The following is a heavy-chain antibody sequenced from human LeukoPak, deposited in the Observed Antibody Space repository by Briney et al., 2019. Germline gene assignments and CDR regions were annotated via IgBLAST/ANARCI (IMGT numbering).Heavy chain of an antibody. Sequence: SETLSLTCTVSGGSIGSYYWSWLRQPPGKGLEWIGYIYYSGSTNCNPSLKSRVTISVDTSKNQFSLKLSSVTAADTAVYYCARNLYDSSGSMGIYTFDYWGQGTLVTVSS. D-gene: IGHD3-22*01. CDR3: ARNLYDSSGSMGIYTFDY. J-gene: IGHJ4*02. CDR2: IYYSGST. CDR1: GGSIGSYY. V-gene: IGHV4-59*01.